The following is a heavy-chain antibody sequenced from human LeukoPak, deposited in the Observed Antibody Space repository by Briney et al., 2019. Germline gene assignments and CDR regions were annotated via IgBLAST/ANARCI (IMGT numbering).Heavy chain of an antibody. Sequence: GGSLRPSCAASGFTFSSYAMTWVRRAPGKGREGVSYISSSSSYTNYADSVKGRFTISRDNANNSLYLQMNSLRAEGTAVYYCARTRWLERPYSFDIWGQGTMVTVSS. CDR3: ARTRWLERPYSFDI. D-gene: IGHD1-1*01. J-gene: IGHJ3*02. CDR1: GFTFSSYA. V-gene: IGHV3-21*05. CDR2: ISSSSSYT.